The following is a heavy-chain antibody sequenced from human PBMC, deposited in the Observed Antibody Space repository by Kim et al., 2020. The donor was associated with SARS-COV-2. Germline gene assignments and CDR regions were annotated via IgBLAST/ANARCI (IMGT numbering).Heavy chain of an antibody. CDR2: IYPGDSDN. CDR1: GDRFIDYW. V-gene: IGHV5-51*01. Sequence: GESLKISCKDSGDRFIDYWIGWARQMPGKGLEWMGLIYPGDSDNKYNPSFEGQVTISADKSSSTVYLQWSSLKVSDTAIYYCASSTKFTSDWYPTKPFDVWGQGTMVTVSS. J-gene: IGHJ3*01. D-gene: IGHD6-19*01. CDR3: ASSTKFTSDWYPTKPFDV.